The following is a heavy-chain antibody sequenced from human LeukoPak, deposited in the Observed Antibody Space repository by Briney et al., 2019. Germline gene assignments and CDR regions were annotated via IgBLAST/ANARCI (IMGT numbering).Heavy chain of an antibody. CDR3: AKGPGLYSNCALDY. CDR2: VSATGGTT. Sequence: PGGSLRLSCVGSGFTFSSHGMTWVRQAPGKGLEWVSGVSATGGTTYYADSVKGRFTISRDNSKNTLSLQMNSLRAEDTALYYCAKGPGLYSNCALDYWGQGTLVTVSS. V-gene: IGHV3-23*01. D-gene: IGHD4-11*01. CDR1: GFTFSSHG. J-gene: IGHJ4*02.